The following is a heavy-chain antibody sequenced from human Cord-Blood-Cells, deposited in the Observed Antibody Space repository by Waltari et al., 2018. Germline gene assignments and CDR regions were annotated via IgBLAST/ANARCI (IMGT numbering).Heavy chain of an antibody. CDR3: AKDRVAARFRYYYGMDV. CDR2: SSARGGST. CDR1: GFTFSSYA. V-gene: IGHV3-23*01. Sequence: EVQLLESGGGLVQPGGSLRLSCAASGFTFSSYAMSWVRQAPGKGLEWVSASSARGGSTNYADSVQGRFTIPRDNSKNTLYLQMNSLRAEDTAVYYCAKDRVAARFRYYYGMDVWGQGTTVTVSS. J-gene: IGHJ6*02. D-gene: IGHD6-6*01.